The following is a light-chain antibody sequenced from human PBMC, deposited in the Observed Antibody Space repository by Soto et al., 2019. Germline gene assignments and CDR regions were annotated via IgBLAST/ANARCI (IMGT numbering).Light chain of an antibody. CDR1: QNINGY. Sequence: DIPLTQSPSSLSASVGDRVTITCRASQNINGYLAWYQQKPGKAPKLLIYWASSLISGVPSRFTGGESGTEFTLTISSLQPDDFATYYCQQYIAYPLSFGGGTKV. CDR3: QQYIAYPLS. V-gene: IGKV1-5*03. J-gene: IGKJ4*01. CDR2: WAS.